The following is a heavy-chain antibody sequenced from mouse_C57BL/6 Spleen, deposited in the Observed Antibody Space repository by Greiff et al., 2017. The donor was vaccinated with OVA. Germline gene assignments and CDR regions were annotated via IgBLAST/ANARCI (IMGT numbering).Heavy chain of an antibody. J-gene: IGHJ2*01. Sequence: VKLMESGPELVKPGASVKISCKASGYAFSSSCMHWVKQRPGQGLEWIGRIYPGDGDTNYNGKFKGKATLTADKSSSTAYMQLSSLTSEDSAGYCCPRWASSGSAGYLDYLGQGTTRTGTS. CDR2: IYPGDGDT. CDR1: GYAFSSSC. V-gene: IGHV1-82*01. CDR3: PRWASSGSAGYLDY. D-gene: IGHD3-2*02.